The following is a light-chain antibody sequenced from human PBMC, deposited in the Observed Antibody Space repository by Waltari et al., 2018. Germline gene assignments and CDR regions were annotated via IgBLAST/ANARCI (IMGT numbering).Light chain of an antibody. J-gene: IGKJ3*01. V-gene: IGKV1-12*01. CDR3: QQANSFPIT. Sequence: DIQMTQSPSSVSASVGDRVTMTCRAGQDIRNWLAWYQQKPGKAPNLLIYATSSLQTGVPSRFSGSGSGTEFTLTISSLQPEDFATYYCQQANSFPITFGPGTKVDFK. CDR2: ATS. CDR1: QDIRNW.